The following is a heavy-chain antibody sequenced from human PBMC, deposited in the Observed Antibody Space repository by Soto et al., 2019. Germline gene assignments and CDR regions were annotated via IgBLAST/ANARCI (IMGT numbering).Heavy chain of an antibody. CDR3: ARLPVAANVGAIDY. CDR1: GGAISSAGYY. D-gene: IGHD6-19*01. V-gene: IGHV4-31*03. J-gene: IGHJ4*02. CDR2: IYYSGST. Sequence: QVQLQESGPGLVKPSQTLSLTCTVSGGAISSAGYYWNWIRQHPGKGLEWIGFIYYSGSTYYNPSIKSRVTISLDTSKYQFSLQLRSVTTADTAVFYGARLPVAANVGAIDYWGQATLVTVSS.